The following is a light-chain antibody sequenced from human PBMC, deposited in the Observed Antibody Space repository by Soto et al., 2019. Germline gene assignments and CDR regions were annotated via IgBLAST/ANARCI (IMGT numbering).Light chain of an antibody. CDR2: ENN. V-gene: IGLV6-57*04. CDR3: QSYDSDFVV. Sequence: NFMLTQPHSESESPGKTLSISCTRSSGSIAYNYVQWYQQRPGSAPTTVIYENNQRLSGVPDRFSGSTDGSSNSASLTISGLQTEDEADYYCQSYDSDFVVFGGGTKVTVL. CDR1: SGSIAYNY. J-gene: IGLJ2*01.